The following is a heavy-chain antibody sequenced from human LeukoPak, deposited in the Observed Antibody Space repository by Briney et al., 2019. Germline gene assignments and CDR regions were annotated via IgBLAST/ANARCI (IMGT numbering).Heavy chain of an antibody. J-gene: IGHJ3*02. CDR2: MDQSGST. Sequence: PSETLSLTCAVYDGSFSDYYWNWLRQPPGKGVEWIGEMDQSGSTNYNPSLKSRVIISVDKSKKQFYLKRKYVNAADTAVYSCASFPRDTYYDFWKSRHDAFDICVQGTMVTVSS. V-gene: IGHV4-34*01. CDR1: DGSFSDYY. CDR3: ASFPRDTYYDFWKSRHDAFDI. D-gene: IGHD3-3*01.